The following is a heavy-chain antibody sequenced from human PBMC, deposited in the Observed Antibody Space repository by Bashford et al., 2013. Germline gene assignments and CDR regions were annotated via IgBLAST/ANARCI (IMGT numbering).Heavy chain of an antibody. V-gene: IGHV4-59*12. Sequence: SETLSLTCTVSGGSISTYYWSWIRQPPGKGLEWIGYIYYSGSTNYNPSLKSRVTISVDTSKNQFSLKLSSVTAADTAVYYCARSREDRLRDAFDIWGQGTMVTVSS. CDR2: IYYSGST. D-gene: IGHD4-17*01. CDR1: GGSISTYY. CDR3: ARSREDRLRDAFDI. J-gene: IGHJ3*02.